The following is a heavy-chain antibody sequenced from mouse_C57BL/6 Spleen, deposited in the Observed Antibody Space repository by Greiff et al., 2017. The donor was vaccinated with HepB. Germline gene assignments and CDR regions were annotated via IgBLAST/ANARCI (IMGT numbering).Heavy chain of an antibody. CDR3: ARGDYYGSSYEYFDY. Sequence: QVHVKQPGAELVKPGASVKMSCKASGYTFTSYWITWVKQRPGQGLEWIGDIYPGSGSTNYNEKFKSKATLTVDTSSSTAYMQLSSLTSEDSAVYYCARGDYYGSSYEYFDYWGQGTTLTVSS. D-gene: IGHD1-1*01. J-gene: IGHJ2*01. CDR1: GYTFTSYW. V-gene: IGHV1-55*01. CDR2: IYPGSGST.